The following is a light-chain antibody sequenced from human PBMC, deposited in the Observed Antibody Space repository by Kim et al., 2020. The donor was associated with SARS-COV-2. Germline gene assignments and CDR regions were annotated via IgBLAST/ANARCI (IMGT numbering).Light chain of an antibody. CDR2: GAS. Sequence: EIVMTQSPVTLSVSPGGRVTLSCRASQSISWDLAWYQQKPGQAPRLLVIGASTRATGIPARFSGSGSGTEFTLTISSLQSEDFAVYYCQQYNDWPETFGPGTKLEI. V-gene: IGKV3-15*01. CDR3: QQYNDWPET. CDR1: QSISWD. J-gene: IGKJ2*01.